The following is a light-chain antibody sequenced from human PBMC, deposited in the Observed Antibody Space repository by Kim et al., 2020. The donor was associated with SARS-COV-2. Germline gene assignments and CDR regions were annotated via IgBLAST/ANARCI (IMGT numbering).Light chain of an antibody. CDR2: AAS. Sequence: SASVGDRVTITCPASQSISGYLNWYQQKHAKAPNLLIYAASNLQEGVPSRFSGSGFRTDFTLTIRSLQPEDLSTYYCQQSDTAPYTFGQGTKLEI. CDR3: QQSDTAPYT. V-gene: IGKV1-39*01. CDR1: QSISGY. J-gene: IGKJ2*01.